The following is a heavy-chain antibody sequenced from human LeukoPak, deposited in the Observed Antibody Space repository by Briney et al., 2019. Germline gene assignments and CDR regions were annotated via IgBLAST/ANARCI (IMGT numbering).Heavy chain of an antibody. V-gene: IGHV4-39*07. J-gene: IGHJ6*03. CDR3: ARDLERTVDYYYMDV. Sequence: SETLSLTCSVSGGSISSGGYYWGWIRQPPGKGLEWIGTIYYSGSTYYNPSLKSRVTISVDTSMNQFSLKLSSVTAADTAVYYCARDLERTVDYYYMDVWGKGTTVTVSS. CDR2: IYYSGST. CDR1: GGSISSGGYY. D-gene: IGHD1-1*01.